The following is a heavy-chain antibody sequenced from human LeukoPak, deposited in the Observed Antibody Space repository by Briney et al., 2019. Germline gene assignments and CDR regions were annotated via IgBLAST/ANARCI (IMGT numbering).Heavy chain of an antibody. CDR1: GYTFTSYY. CDR2: INPSGGST. Sequence: ASVKVSCKASGYTFTSYYMHWVRQAPGQGLEWMGIINPSGGSTSYAQKFQGRVTMTRDTSTSTVYMELSSLRSEDTAVYYGASPSYYYYGMDVWGQGTTVTVSS. J-gene: IGHJ6*02. V-gene: IGHV1-46*01. CDR3: ASPSYYYYGMDV.